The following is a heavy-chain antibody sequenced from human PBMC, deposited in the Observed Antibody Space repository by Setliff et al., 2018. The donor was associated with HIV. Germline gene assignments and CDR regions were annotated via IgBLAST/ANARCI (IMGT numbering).Heavy chain of an antibody. CDR2: INHSGST. D-gene: IGHD6-13*01. J-gene: IGHJ4*02. V-gene: IGHV4-34*01. CDR3: ANFLPDTAAAGPRFDY. CDR1: GGSFSGYY. Sequence: SETLSLTCAVYGGSFSGYYWSWIRQPPGKGLEWIGEINHSGSTNYNPSLKSRVTISVDTSKNQFSLKVTSVTAADTAVYYCANFLPDTAAAGPRFDYWGQGTLVTVSS.